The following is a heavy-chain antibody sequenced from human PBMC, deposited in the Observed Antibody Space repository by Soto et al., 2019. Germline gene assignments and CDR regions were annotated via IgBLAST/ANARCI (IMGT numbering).Heavy chain of an antibody. CDR2: FSYGGGT. CDR1: GGSISDYY. Sequence: PSETLSLTCTVSGGSISDYYWSWIRQPPGKGLEWIGYFSYGGGTNNSPSLKSRATISGDTSKNQFSLNLSSVTAADTAVYYCAKNWNWGSLVHWGQGTLVTVSS. D-gene: IGHD7-27*01. V-gene: IGHV4-59*12. J-gene: IGHJ4*02. CDR3: AKNWNWGSLVH.